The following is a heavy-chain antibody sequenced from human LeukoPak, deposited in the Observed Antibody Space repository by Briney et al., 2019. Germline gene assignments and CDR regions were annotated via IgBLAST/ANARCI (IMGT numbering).Heavy chain of an antibody. CDR2: ISSSSSYT. Sequence: AGGSLRLSCAASGFTFSDYYMSWIRQAPGKGLEWVSYISSSSSYTNYADSVKGRFTISRDNAKNSLYLQMNSLRAEDTAVYYCAREVRVYYYGSGSRLNGMDVWGQGTTVTVSS. D-gene: IGHD3-10*01. CDR3: AREVRVYYYGSGSRLNGMDV. CDR1: GFTFSDYY. V-gene: IGHV3-11*05. J-gene: IGHJ6*02.